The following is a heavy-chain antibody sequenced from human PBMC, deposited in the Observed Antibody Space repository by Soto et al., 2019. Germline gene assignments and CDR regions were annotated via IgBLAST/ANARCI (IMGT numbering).Heavy chain of an antibody. CDR1: GFTFGDYA. CDR2: IRSKAYGGTT. CDR3: TREGGVENYYYSYGMDV. Sequence: PGGSLRLSCTASGFTFGDYAMSWFRQAPGKGLEWVGFIRSKAYGGTTEYAASVKGRFTISRDDSKSIAYLQMNSLKTEDTAVYYCTREGGVENYYYSYGMDVWGQGTTATVSS. D-gene: IGHD1-1*01. J-gene: IGHJ6*02. V-gene: IGHV3-49*03.